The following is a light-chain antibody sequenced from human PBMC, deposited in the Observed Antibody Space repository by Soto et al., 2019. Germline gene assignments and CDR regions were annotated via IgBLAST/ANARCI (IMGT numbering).Light chain of an antibody. CDR3: MQGAHWPWT. Sequence: TLSPLTLPVTLGQPASISCRSNHSLVSSDGKTMLSWFQQRPGQSPRRLIYKISSRDSGVPDRFSGSGSGTDFTFKINRVEAEDIGTYYCMQGAHWPWTFGLGTKVDIK. J-gene: IGKJ1*01. V-gene: IGKV2-30*01. CDR1: HSLVSSDGKTM. CDR2: KIS.